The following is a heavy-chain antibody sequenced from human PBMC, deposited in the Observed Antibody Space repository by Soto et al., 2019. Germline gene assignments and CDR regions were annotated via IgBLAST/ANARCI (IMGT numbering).Heavy chain of an antibody. V-gene: IGHV4-59*01. CDR1: GGSISSYF. J-gene: IGHJ5*02. CDR3: ARGTYNWFDP. CDR2: IYYSGST. Sequence: SETLSLTCTVSGGSISSYFWSWIRQPPGKGLEWNGYIYYSGSTNYNPSLKSRDTISVDTYKNQFSLKLSSVTAADTAVYYCARGTYNWFDPWGQGTLVTASS.